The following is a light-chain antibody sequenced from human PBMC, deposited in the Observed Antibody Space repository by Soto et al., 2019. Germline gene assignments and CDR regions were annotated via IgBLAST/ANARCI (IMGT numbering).Light chain of an antibody. V-gene: IGKV1-9*01. Sequence: DIQLTQSPFFLSASVGDRVTISWRASQAIYSYLAWYQQKPGKAPKLLIFGASKLQSGVPSRFSGSGSGTEFTLTISSLQPEDFATYYCQQLNSHPRTFGQGTKLEIK. CDR1: QAIYSY. CDR3: QQLNSHPRT. J-gene: IGKJ2*01. CDR2: GAS.